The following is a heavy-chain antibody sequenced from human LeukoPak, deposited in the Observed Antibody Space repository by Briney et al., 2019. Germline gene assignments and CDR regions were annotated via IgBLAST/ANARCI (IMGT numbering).Heavy chain of an antibody. CDR3: ATVDFCGSTSCYYFDY. CDR1: GYTLTELS. D-gene: IGHD2-2*01. CDR2: FDPEDGET. V-gene: IGHV1-24*01. Sequence: ASVKLSCKVSGYTLTELSMHWVRQAPGKGLEWMGGFDPEDGETIYAQKFQGRVTMTEDTSTDTAYMELSSLRSEDTAVYYCATVDFCGSTSCYYFDYWGQGTLVTVSS. J-gene: IGHJ4*02.